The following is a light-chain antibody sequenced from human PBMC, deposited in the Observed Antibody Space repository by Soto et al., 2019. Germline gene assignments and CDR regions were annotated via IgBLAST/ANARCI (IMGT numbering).Light chain of an antibody. CDR2: GAS. CDR1: QSVSSN. J-gene: IGKJ5*01. Sequence: EIVLRQSPATLSLSPGERATLSCRASQSVSSNLAWYQQKPGQAPRLLIYGASTRATGIPARFSGSGSGTEFTLTISSLQSEDFAVYYCQQYNNWPITFGQGTRLAI. CDR3: QQYNNWPIT. V-gene: IGKV3-15*01.